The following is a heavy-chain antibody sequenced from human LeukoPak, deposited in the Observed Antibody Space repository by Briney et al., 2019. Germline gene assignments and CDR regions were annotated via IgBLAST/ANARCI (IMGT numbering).Heavy chain of an antibody. D-gene: IGHD1-26*01. Sequence: SVKVSCKASGGTFSSYAISWVRQAPGQGLEWMEGIIPIFGTANYAQKFQGRVTITADESTSTAYMELSSLRSEDTAVYYCARETDLIVGATYSWFDPWGQGTLVTVSS. V-gene: IGHV1-69*01. CDR3: ARETDLIVGATYSWFDP. CDR1: GGTFSSYA. J-gene: IGHJ5*02. CDR2: IIPIFGTA.